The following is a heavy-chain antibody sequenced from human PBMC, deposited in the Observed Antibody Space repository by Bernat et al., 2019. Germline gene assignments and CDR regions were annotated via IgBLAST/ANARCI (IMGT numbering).Heavy chain of an antibody. CDR1: GFTFRSHG. D-gene: IGHD1-26*01. CDR3: ATTKVVGATMGEAG. CDR2: IWYDGSNK. J-gene: IGHJ4*02. V-gene: IGHV3-33*01. Sequence: QVQLVESGGGVVQSGGSLRLSCAASGFTFRSHGMHWVRQAPGKGLEWVAVIWYDGSNKYYADSAKGRFTISRDNSKNTLFLQMNSLRAEDTAVYYCATTKVVGATMGEAGWGQGTLVTVSS.